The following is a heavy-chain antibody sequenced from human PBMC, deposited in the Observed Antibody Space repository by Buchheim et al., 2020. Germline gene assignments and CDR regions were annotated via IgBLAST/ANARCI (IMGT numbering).Heavy chain of an antibody. CDR2: HYYSGAV. J-gene: IGHJ4*02. Sequence: QVQLQESGPGLVKPSETLSPTCNLSGGSISSYYWNWIRQTPEKGLEWIGYHYYSGAVNYNPSLRSRVTISVDTSKNQFSLNLRSVTAADSAVYYCARGSGSYFRRFDSWGQG. CDR3: ARGSGSYFRRFDS. CDR1: GGSISSYY. V-gene: IGHV4-59*01. D-gene: IGHD3-10*01.